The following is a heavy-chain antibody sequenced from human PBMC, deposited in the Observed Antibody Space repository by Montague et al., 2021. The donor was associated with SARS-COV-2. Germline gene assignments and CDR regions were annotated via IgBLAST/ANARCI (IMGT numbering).Heavy chain of an antibody. CDR1: GTSFSGYY. CDR3: ARLRDGVVPSPILGVGPYYSYYYMDV. CDR2: INHGVST. Sequence: SETLSLTCAVHGTSFSGYYWEWIRQPAGKGLEWIGEINHGVSTKYSPSLRSRLTISADTSKNQFSLKLTSVAAADTAVYYCARLRDGVVPSPILGVGPYYSYYYMDVWGRGTTVTVSS. V-gene: IGHV4-34*01. J-gene: IGHJ6*03. D-gene: IGHD3-10*01.